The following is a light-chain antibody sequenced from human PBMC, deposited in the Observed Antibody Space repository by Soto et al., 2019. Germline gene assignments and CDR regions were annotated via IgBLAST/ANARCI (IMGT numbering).Light chain of an antibody. CDR2: DVS. Sequence: QSVLTQPRSVSGSPGQSVTISCTGTSSDVGFYNYVSWYQQHPGKAPKVMIYDVSKWPSGVPDRFSGSKSGNTASLTISGLQAEDEADYYCYSYAGSYTPVIFGGGTKLTVL. V-gene: IGLV2-11*01. J-gene: IGLJ2*01. CDR3: YSYAGSYTPVI. CDR1: SSDVGFYNY.